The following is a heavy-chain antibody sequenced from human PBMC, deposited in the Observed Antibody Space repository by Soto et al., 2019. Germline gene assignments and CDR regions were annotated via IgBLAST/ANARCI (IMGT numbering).Heavy chain of an antibody. D-gene: IGHD1-26*01. CDR3: ARKPEKEWELRFDY. J-gene: IGHJ4*02. V-gene: IGHV4-39*01. Sequence: QLQLQESGPGLVKPSETLSLTCTVSGGSISSSSYYWGWIRQPPGKGLEWIGSIYYSGSTYYNPSLKRRVTISVDTSKTQFSLMLSSVTAADTAVYYCARKPEKEWELRFDYWGQGTLVTVSS. CDR1: GGSISSSSYY. CDR2: IYYSGST.